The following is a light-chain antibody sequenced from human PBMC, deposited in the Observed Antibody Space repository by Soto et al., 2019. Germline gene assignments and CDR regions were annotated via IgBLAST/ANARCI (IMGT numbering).Light chain of an antibody. CDR3: CSYAGSSTLV. V-gene: IGLV2-23*01. CDR2: DGS. Sequence: QSALTQPASVSGSPGQSITISCTGTSSDVGSYNLVSWYQQHPGKAPKLMIYDGSQRPSGVSNRFSGSKSGNTASLTISGLQAEDEADYYCCSYAGSSTLVFGGGTKVTVL. CDR1: SSDVGSYNL. J-gene: IGLJ2*01.